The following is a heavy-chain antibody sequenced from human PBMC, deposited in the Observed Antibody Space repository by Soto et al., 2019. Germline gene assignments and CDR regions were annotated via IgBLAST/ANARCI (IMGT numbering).Heavy chain of an antibody. Sequence: EVQLVESGGGLVQPGGSLRLSCAASGFTVSSNYMSWVRQAPGKGLEWVSVIYSGGTTYYADSVKGRFTISRDNSKNTLYLQMNSLRAEDTAVYYCARDGDYYDSSGYYNFDYWGQGTLVTVSS. D-gene: IGHD3-22*01. CDR2: IYSGGTT. CDR1: GFTVSSNY. CDR3: ARDGDYYDSSGYYNFDY. V-gene: IGHV3-66*01. J-gene: IGHJ4*02.